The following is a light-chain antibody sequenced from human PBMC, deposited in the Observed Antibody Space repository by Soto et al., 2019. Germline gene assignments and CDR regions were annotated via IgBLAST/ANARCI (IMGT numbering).Light chain of an antibody. V-gene: IGKV3-20*01. Sequence: ELMFHQSDGSLSFSTGQRXXLPYXASQSVSSANYAWDQQNPGHAPRLIIYGAARRATGIPDRVRGRGSGTVFTLTINILEPDDFANYYGQQYNECPRTFGEGTKLDIK. CDR2: GAA. CDR1: QSVSSAN. CDR3: QQYNECPRT. J-gene: IGKJ1*01.